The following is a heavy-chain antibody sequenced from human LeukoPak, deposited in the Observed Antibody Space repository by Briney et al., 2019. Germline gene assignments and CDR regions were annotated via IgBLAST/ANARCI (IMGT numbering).Heavy chain of an antibody. J-gene: IGHJ6*03. CDR2: IDNDGHGI. CDR1: GFAFSGYW. CDR3: ATGGGWVPSFGVVTHIDV. D-gene: IGHD3-3*01. V-gene: IGHV3-74*03. Sequence: GGSLRLSCAASGFAFSGYWMHWVRQGPEKGLELVSRIDNDGHGILYADSVKGRFTTSRDNAKNTLYLQMNSLRFEDTAVYYCATGGGWVPSFGVVTHIDVWGKGTTVTVSS.